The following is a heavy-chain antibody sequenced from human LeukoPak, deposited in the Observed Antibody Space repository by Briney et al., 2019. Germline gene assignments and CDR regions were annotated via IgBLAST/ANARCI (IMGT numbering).Heavy chain of an antibody. V-gene: IGHV3-7*03. CDR2: IKQDESEK. Sequence: GGSLRLSCAASGFTFSDYGMHWVRQAPGKGLEWVASIKQDESEKYYVDSVKGRFTTSRDNAKSSLYLQMNALRGEDTAVYYCARLVGDVTTWDCWGQGTLVTVSS. D-gene: IGHD1-26*01. J-gene: IGHJ4*02. CDR3: ARLVGDVTTWDC. CDR1: GFTFSDYG.